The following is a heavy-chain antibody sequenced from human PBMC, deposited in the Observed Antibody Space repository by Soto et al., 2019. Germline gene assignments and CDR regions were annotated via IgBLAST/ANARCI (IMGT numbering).Heavy chain of an antibody. Sequence: KPGGSLRLSCAASGFIFSEYYMNWIRQAPGKGLEWVSYISGDSRYTNYADSVKGRFTISRDNAKNSLYLQMNDLRAEDTAIYFCARDQGIAVAGTGPVFDYWGQGTLVTVSS. CDR3: ARDQGIAVAGTGPVFDY. CDR1: GFIFSEYY. J-gene: IGHJ4*02. CDR2: ISGDSRYT. V-gene: IGHV3-11*06. D-gene: IGHD6-19*01.